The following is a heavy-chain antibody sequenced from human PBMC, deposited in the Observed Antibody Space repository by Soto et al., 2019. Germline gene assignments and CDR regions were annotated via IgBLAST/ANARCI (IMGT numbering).Heavy chain of an antibody. CDR3: AREWFGPDV. CDR1: GFTLSGRS. V-gene: IGHV3-74*01. D-gene: IGHD3-10*01. Sequence: EVQLVESGGGLVQPGGSLRLSCAASGFTLSGRSMHWVRQAPGKGLVWVSGIDNAGTDSTYADSVKGRFPSSRDNAKNMLYLQMNSLRVEVTAVYYCAREWFGPDVWGKGTTVTVSS. CDR2: IDNAGTDS. J-gene: IGHJ6*04.